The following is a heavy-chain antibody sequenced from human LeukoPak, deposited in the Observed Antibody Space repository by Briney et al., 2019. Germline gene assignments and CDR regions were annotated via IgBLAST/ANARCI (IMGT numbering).Heavy chain of an antibody. D-gene: IGHD3-3*01. CDR2: IYYSGST. V-gene: IGHV4-59*01. J-gene: IGHJ4*02. CDR1: GGSISSYY. CDR3: GRASYFWSGRIFDY. Sequence: SETLSLTCTVSGGSISSYYWSWIRQPPGQGLEWIGYIYYSGSTNYNPSLKSRVTISVDTSKNQFSLKLSSVTAADPAVYYCGRASYFWSGRIFDYWGQGTVVTVS.